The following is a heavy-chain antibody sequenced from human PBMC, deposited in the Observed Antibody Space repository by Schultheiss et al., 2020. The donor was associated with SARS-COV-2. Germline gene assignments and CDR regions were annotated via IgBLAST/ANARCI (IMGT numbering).Heavy chain of an antibody. CDR1: GFTFSSYG. CDR3: ARAVGPRGRSGMHV. Sequence: GGSLRLSCAASGFTFSSYGMHWVRQAPGKGLEWVAVISYDGSNKYYADSVKGRFTISRDNSKNTLYLQMNSLRAEDTAIYYCARAVGPRGRSGMHVWGQGTTVTVSS. V-gene: IGHV3-30*03. J-gene: IGHJ6*02. D-gene: IGHD4-17*01. CDR2: ISYDGSNK.